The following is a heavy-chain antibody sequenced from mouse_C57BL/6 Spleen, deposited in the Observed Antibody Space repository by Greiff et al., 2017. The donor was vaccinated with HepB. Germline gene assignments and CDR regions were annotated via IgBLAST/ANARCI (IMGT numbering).Heavy chain of an antibody. D-gene: IGHD1-1*01. Sequence: LVESGAELVRPGASVTLSCKASGYTFTDYEMHWVKQTPVHGLEWIGAIDPETGGTAYNQKFKGKAILTADKSSSTAYMELRSLTSEDSAVYYCTRRDYYGSSWGYFDYWGQGTTLTVSS. CDR1: GYTFTDYE. J-gene: IGHJ2*01. CDR3: TRRDYYGSSWGYFDY. V-gene: IGHV1-15*01. CDR2: IDPETGGT.